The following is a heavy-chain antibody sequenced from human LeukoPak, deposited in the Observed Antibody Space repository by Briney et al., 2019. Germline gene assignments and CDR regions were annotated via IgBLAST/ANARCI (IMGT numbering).Heavy chain of an antibody. J-gene: IGHJ6*02. CDR2: INPNSGGT. Sequence: ASVTVSFKASGYTFTGYYMHWVRQAPGQGLEWMGWINPNSGGTNYAQKFQGRVTMTRDTSISTAYMELSRLRSDDTAVYYCARVAPGRYYGMDVWGQGTTVTVSS. CDR3: ARVAPGRYYGMDV. V-gene: IGHV1-2*02. CDR1: GYTFTGYY.